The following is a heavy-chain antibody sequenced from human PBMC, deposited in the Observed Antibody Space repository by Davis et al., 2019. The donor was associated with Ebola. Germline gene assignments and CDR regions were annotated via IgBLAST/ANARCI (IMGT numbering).Heavy chain of an antibody. CDR1: GGTFSSYV. Sequence: SVKVSCKASGGTFSSYVISWVRQAPGQGLEWMGGIIPIFGTANYAQKLQGRVTMTTDTSTSTAYMELRSLRSDDTAVYYCARDRQESFGELLYSYYYGMDVWGQGTTVTVSS. CDR2: IIPIFGTA. V-gene: IGHV1-69*05. CDR3: ARDRQESFGELLYSYYYGMDV. D-gene: IGHD3-10*01. J-gene: IGHJ6*02.